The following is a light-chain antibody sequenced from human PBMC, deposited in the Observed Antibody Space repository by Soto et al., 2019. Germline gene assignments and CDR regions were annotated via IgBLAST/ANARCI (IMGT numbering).Light chain of an antibody. Sequence: QSVLTQPASVSGSPGQSIPISCTGTSSDVGSYNLVSWYQQHPGKAPKLMIYEGSKRPSGVSNRFSGSKSGNTASLTISGLQAEDEADYYCCSYAGSSTYVFGTGTNVTVL. CDR1: SSDVGSYNL. V-gene: IGLV2-23*01. J-gene: IGLJ1*01. CDR2: EGS. CDR3: CSYAGSSTYV.